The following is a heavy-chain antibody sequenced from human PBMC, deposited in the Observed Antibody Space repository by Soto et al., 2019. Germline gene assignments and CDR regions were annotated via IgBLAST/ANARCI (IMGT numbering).Heavy chain of an antibody. Sequence: SETLSLTCAVSGYSISSGYYWGWIRQPPGKGLEWIGSIYHSGSTYYNPSLKSRVTISVDTSKNQFSLKLSSVTAADTAVYYCARXGWEIVLMVYAQNYYYGMDVWGQGTTVTVSS. CDR1: GYSISSGYY. V-gene: IGHV4-38-2*01. CDR3: ARXGWEIVLMVYAQNYYYGMDV. D-gene: IGHD2-8*01. J-gene: IGHJ6*02. CDR2: IYHSGST.